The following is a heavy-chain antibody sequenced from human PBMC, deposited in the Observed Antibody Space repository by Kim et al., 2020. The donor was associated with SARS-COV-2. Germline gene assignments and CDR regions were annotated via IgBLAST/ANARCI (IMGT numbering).Heavy chain of an antibody. J-gene: IGHJ6*01. D-gene: IGHD6-13*01. Sequence: GGSLRLSCAASGFTVSSNYMSWVRQAPGKGLEWVSGIYGGGSTYYADSAKGRFTISRDNSTNTLYLQMNSLRAADTAAYYCSRDGYSSSLYGSYGMGIWG. V-gene: IGHV3-53*01. CDR1: GFTVSSNY. CDR2: IYGGGST. CDR3: SRDGYSSSLYGSYGMGI.